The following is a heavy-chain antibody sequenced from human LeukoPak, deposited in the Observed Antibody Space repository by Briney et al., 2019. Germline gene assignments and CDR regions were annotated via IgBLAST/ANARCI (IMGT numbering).Heavy chain of an antibody. CDR2: MSIDGNTK. CDR1: GFIFTDYP. D-gene: IGHD3-3*01. J-gene: IGHJ4*02. Sequence: GGSLRLSCAASGFIFTDYPIHWVRQTPDKGLECVTLMSIDGNTKYYANSVRGRFTVSRDNSKNTVYLQMSSLRVEDTAVYYCVRDPILGFPDYFDSWGQGTLVTVSS. V-gene: IGHV3-30*15. CDR3: VRDPILGFPDYFDS.